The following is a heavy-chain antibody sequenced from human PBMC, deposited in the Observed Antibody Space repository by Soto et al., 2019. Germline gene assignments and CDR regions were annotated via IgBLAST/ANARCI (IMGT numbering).Heavy chain of an antibody. CDR2: INPSGGST. Sequence: ASVKVSCKASGYTFTSYYMHWLRQSPGQGLEWMGIINPSGGSTSYAQKFQGRVTMTRDTSTSTVYMELSSLRSEDTAVYYCARNNPHIVGATSDVDYFDYWGQGTLVTVSS. J-gene: IGHJ4*02. V-gene: IGHV1-46*01. D-gene: IGHD1-26*01. CDR1: GYTFTSYY. CDR3: ARNNPHIVGATSDVDYFDY.